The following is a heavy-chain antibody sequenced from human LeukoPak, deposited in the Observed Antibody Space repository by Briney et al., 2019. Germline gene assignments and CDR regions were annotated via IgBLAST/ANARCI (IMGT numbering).Heavy chain of an antibody. J-gene: IGHJ4*02. CDR2: IYNGGDT. Sequence: GGSLRLSCAASGFTVSSKYMSWVRQAPGKGLEWVSVIYNGGDTYYADSVKGRFTISRDNSKNTLYLQMNSLRAEDTAVYYCAKEGYSYGWSFDYWGQGTLVTVSS. CDR1: GFTVSSKY. V-gene: IGHV3-53*05. CDR3: AKEGYSYGWSFDY. D-gene: IGHD5-18*01.